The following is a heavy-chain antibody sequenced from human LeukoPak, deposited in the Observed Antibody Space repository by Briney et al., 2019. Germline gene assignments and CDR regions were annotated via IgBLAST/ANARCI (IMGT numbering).Heavy chain of an antibody. CDR2: IYYSGST. J-gene: IGHJ3*02. V-gene: IGHV4-30-4*01. CDR1: GGSISSGDYY. CDR3: ARGSPSKSDHLDAFDI. D-gene: IGHD1-14*01. Sequence: KPSQTLSLTCTVSGGSISSGDYYWSWIRQPPGKGLEWIGYIYYSGSTYYNPSLKSRVTISVDTSKNQFSLKLSSVTAADTAVYYWARGSPSKSDHLDAFDIWGQGTMVTVSS.